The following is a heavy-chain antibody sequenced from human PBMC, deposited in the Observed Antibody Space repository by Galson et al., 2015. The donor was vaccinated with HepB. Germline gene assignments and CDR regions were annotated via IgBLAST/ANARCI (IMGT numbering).Heavy chain of an antibody. CDR1: GDSISSGGYY. D-gene: IGHD2-15*01. J-gene: IGHJ4*02. V-gene: IGHV4-30-4*01. CDR2: IYYSGTT. Sequence: TLSLTCAVSGDSISSGGYYWSWIRQSPGKGLEWIGYIYYSGTTCYNPSLKSRVTISVDTSKNQFSLKMSSVTAADTAVHYCARVRCSSGSCYTFDSWGQGTLVTVSS. CDR3: ARVRCSSGSCYTFDS.